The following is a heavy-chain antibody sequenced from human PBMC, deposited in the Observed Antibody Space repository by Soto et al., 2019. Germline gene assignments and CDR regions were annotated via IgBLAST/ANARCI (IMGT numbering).Heavy chain of an antibody. CDR3: AREMSYYGMDV. J-gene: IGHJ6*02. V-gene: IGHV4-59*01. Sequence: SETLSLTCTVSGGSISRYYWSWIRQPPGKGLEWIGYIYYSGSTNYNPSLKSRVTISVDTSKNQFSLKLSSVTAADTAVYNCAREMSYYGMDVRGQGTTVTVSS. CDR1: GGSISRYY. CDR2: IYYSGST.